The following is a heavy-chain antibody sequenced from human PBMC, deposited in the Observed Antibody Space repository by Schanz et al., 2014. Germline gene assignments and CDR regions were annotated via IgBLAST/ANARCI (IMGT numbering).Heavy chain of an antibody. CDR2: ISASGGTT. CDR1: GLIFSNYV. CDR3: AKTPREYCNYDNCPNWFDS. V-gene: IGHV3-23*01. J-gene: IGHJ5*01. D-gene: IGHD2-15*01. Sequence: EVQLLESGGGLVQPGGSLKLSCAASGLIFSNYVMSWVRQIPGKGLEWVSAISASGGTTYYADSVKGRFTISRDNSKNTLYLQMNSLRAEDTAVYYCAKTPREYCNYDNCPNWFDSWGQGTLVTASS.